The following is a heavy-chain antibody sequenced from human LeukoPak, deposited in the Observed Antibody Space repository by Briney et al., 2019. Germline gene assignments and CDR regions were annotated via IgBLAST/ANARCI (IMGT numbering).Heavy chain of an antibody. Sequence: SATLSLTCAVYGGSFSGYYWSWIRQPPGKGLEWIGEINHSGSTNYNPSLKSRVTISVDTSKNQFSLKLSSVTAADTAVYYCARRSWPREPFDPWGQGTLVTVSS. CDR3: ARRSWPREPFDP. CDR1: GGSFSGYY. D-gene: IGHD1-14*01. J-gene: IGHJ5*02. V-gene: IGHV4-34*01. CDR2: INHSGST.